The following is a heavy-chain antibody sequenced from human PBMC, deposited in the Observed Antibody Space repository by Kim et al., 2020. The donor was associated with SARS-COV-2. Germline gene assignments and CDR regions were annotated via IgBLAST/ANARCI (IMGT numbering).Heavy chain of an antibody. CDR2: IYSSGST. J-gene: IGHJ4*02. D-gene: IGHD2-15*01. CDR1: GDSITNYY. V-gene: IGHV4-4*07. CDR3: ARRETGGKYFDY. Sequence: SENLSLTCTVSGDSITNYYWSWIRQPAGKGLEWIGRIYSSGSTNYNPSLKSRVTMSVDTSKNQFSLKLTSVTAADTAVYYCARRETGGKYFDYWGQGTL.